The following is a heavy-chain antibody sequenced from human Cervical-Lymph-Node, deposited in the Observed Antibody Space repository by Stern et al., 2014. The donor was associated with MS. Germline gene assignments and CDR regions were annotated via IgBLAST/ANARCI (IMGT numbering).Heavy chain of an antibody. CDR2: IKSKSEGGTT. V-gene: IGHV3-15*01. D-gene: IGHD3/OR15-3a*01. Sequence: EMQLVESGGGLVKPGGSLRLSCVASGFTLGEAGMTWFPKAPGKGLAGVPLIKSKSEGGTTGYGPPVEGRFSISREDSTNTLYLEMKSLKIEDTAVYYCTTGGDFWTGYYLDNWGQGTLVTVSS. CDR1: GFTLGEAG. J-gene: IGHJ4*02. CDR3: TTGGDFWTGYYLDN.